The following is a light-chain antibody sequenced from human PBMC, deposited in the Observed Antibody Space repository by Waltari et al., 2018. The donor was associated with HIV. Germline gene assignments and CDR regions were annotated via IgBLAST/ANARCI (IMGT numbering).Light chain of an antibody. Sequence: DIVMTQSPDSLAVSLGERATINCKSSQSVLFSSNNKNYLAWYQKKPGQPPKLLIYWATTRESGVPDRFSGSGSGTDFTLTISSLQAEDVAVYYCQQYYTTPGRFGPGTKVNIK. CDR2: WAT. CDR1: QSVLFSSNNKNY. CDR3: QQYYTTPGR. J-gene: IGKJ3*01. V-gene: IGKV4-1*01.